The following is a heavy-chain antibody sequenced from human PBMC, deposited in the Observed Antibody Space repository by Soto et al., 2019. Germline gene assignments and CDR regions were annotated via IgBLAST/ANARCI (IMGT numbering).Heavy chain of an antibody. V-gene: IGHV3-74*01. CDR2: INSDGSST. Sequence: GGSLRLSCAASGFTLSSYWMYWVRQAPGKGLVWVSRINSDGSSTSYADSVKGRFTISRDNAKNTLDLQMNSLRAEDTAVYYCARAVRSGSYPYYYYGMDVWGQGTTVTVS. J-gene: IGHJ6*02. CDR1: GFTLSSYW. CDR3: ARAVRSGSYPYYYYGMDV. D-gene: IGHD3-10*01.